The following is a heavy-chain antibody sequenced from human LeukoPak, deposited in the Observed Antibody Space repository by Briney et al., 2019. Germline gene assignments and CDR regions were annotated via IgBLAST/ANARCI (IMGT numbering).Heavy chain of an antibody. V-gene: IGHV1-18*01. CDR2: ISAYNGNT. CDR3: ARDTNYDYGDYYGVSAFDI. Sequence: ASVKVSCKASGYTFTSYGISWVRQAPGQGLEWMGWISAYNGNTNYAQKLQGRVTMTTDTSTSTAYMELSRLRSDDTAVYYCARDTNYDYGDYYGVSAFDIWGQGTMVTVSS. D-gene: IGHD4-17*01. J-gene: IGHJ3*02. CDR1: GYTFTSYG.